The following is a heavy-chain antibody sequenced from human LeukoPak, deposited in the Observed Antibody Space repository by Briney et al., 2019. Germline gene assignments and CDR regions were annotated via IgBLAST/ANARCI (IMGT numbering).Heavy chain of an antibody. CDR2: IEPAGSAT. V-gene: IGHV3-7*01. CDR1: IYAFSSYW. CDR3: GRFGYVSAVDT. J-gene: IGHJ5*02. D-gene: IGHD2-15*01. Sequence: GGSLRLSCGASIYAFSSYWMTWLRQAARRGLEFVANIEPAGSATYYADSVKGRFTISRDNTKNLLYLQMNSLTAEDSAVYHCGRFGYVSAVDTWGQGALVTVSS.